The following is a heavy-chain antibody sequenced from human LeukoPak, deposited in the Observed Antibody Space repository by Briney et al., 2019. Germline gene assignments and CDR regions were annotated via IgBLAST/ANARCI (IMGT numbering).Heavy chain of an antibody. V-gene: IGHV3-23*01. J-gene: IGHJ4*02. CDR2: ISGSGGNT. Sequence: PGGSLRLSCAASGFTFSSYAMSWVRQAPGKGLEWVSAISGSGGNTYYADSVKGRFTISRDNSKNTLYLQMNSLRAEDTAVYYCAKDLYRRSVYDSSGYYYPFDYWGQGTLVTVSS. CDR3: AKDLYRRSVYDSSGYYYPFDY. CDR1: GFTFSSYA. D-gene: IGHD3-22*01.